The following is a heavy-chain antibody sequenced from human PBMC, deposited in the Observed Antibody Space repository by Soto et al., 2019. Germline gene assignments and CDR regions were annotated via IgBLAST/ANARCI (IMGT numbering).Heavy chain of an antibody. CDR1: GYTFTSYG. CDR2: ISAYNGNT. V-gene: IGHV1-18*01. CDR3: AREQYSSGWRNPFDY. D-gene: IGHD6-19*01. Sequence: ASVKVSCKASGYTFTSYGISWVRQAPGQGLEWMGWISAYNGNTNYAQKLQGRVTMTTDTSTSTAYMELRSLRSDDTAVYYCAREQYSSGWRNPFDYWGQGILVTVSS. J-gene: IGHJ4*02.